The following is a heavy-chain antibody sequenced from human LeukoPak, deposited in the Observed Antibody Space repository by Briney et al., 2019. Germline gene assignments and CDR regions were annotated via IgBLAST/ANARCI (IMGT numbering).Heavy chain of an antibody. Sequence: GRSLRLSCAASGFTFSSYAMHWVRQAPGKGLEWVAVISYDGSNKYYADSVKGRFTISRDNSKNTLYLQMNSLRAEDTAVYYCARILGYCSSTSCYDYYYWGQGTLVTVSS. CDR1: GFTFSSYA. D-gene: IGHD2-2*01. CDR2: ISYDGSNK. J-gene: IGHJ4*02. CDR3: ARILGYCSSTSCYDYYY. V-gene: IGHV3-30-3*01.